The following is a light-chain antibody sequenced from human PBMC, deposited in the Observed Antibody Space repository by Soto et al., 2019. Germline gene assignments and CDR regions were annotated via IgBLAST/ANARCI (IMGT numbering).Light chain of an antibody. J-gene: IGKJ1*01. V-gene: IGKV3-20*01. Sequence: EIVLTQSPGTLSLSPGERATLSCRASQSVSSSYLAWYQQKPGRAPRLLIDGASSRATGIPDRFSGSGSGTDFTLTISRLEPEDLAVYYCQQYGSSGTFGQGTKVEIK. CDR3: QQYGSSGT. CDR2: GAS. CDR1: QSVSSSY.